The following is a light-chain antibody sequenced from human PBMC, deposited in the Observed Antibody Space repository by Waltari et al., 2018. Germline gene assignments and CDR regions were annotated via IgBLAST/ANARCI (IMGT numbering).Light chain of an antibody. CDR3: QQSYTVPPFT. CDR1: QSINSW. CDR2: KAS. J-gene: IGKJ3*01. V-gene: IGKV1-5*03. Sequence: DIQMTQSPSTLSASIGDRVTFTCRASQSINSWLAWYQPKPGKAPKLLIYKASNLDSGVPSRFSGSGSGTEFTVTISSLQPDDLATYYCQQSYTVPPFTFGPGTKVDVK.